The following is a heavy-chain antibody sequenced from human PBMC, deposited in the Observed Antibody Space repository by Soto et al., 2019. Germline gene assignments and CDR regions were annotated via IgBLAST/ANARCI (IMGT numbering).Heavy chain of an antibody. V-gene: IGHV3-53*01. Sequence: GGSLRLSCAAYGFTVINTYMTWGRQPPGKGLECVSVIYTAGGTNYADSVKGRFIISRDNSKNTLYLQMNSLRAEDTAVYYCARALPVAKGGFDPWGQGTLVTVSS. CDR3: ARALPVAKGGFDP. J-gene: IGHJ5*02. CDR1: GFTVINTY. D-gene: IGHD2-2*01. CDR2: IYTAGGT.